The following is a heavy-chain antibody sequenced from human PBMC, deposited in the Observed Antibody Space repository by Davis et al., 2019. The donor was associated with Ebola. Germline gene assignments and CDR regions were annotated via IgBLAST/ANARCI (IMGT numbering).Heavy chain of an antibody. V-gene: IGHV3-21*04. D-gene: IGHD3-3*02. Sequence: PGGSLRLSCAASGFTFSTYSMSWVRQAPGKGLEWVSSISSDSDYIYYADSAKGRFTISRDNSKNKVFLQMNSVRAEDTAVYYCAKDHFGSGIVDYFDYWGQGTLVTVSS. CDR2: ISSDSDYI. CDR1: GFTFSTYS. J-gene: IGHJ4*02. CDR3: AKDHFGSGIVDYFDY.